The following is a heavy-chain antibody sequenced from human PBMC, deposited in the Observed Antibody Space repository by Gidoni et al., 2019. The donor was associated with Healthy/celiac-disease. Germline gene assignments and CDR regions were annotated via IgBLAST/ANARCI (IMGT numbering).Heavy chain of an antibody. Sequence: QVQLVQSGAEVKKPGSSVKVSCKASDSTFSSYAISRVRQGPGQGLEWMGGIIPIFGTANYAQKFQGRVTITADESTSTAYRELSSLRSEDTAVYYCARGGYDYGGNFDYWGQGTLVTVSS. CDR2: IIPIFGTA. CDR1: DSTFSSYA. CDR3: ARGGYDYGGNFDY. J-gene: IGHJ4*02. D-gene: IGHD4-17*01. V-gene: IGHV1-69*01.